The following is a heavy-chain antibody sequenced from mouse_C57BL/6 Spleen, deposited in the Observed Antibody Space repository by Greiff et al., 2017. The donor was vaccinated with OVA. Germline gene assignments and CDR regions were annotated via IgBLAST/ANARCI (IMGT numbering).Heavy chain of an antibody. CDR1: GYTFTSYW. Sequence: VKLVESGGGLVKPGASVKLSCKASGYTFTSYWMHWVKQRPGRGLEWIGRIDPNSGGTKYNEKFKSKATLTVDKPSSTAYMQLSSLTSEDSAVYYCARSYYGSSHSYWYFDVWGTGTTVTVSS. CDR3: ARSYYGSSHSYWYFDV. CDR2: IDPNSGGT. V-gene: IGHV1-72*01. J-gene: IGHJ1*03. D-gene: IGHD1-1*01.